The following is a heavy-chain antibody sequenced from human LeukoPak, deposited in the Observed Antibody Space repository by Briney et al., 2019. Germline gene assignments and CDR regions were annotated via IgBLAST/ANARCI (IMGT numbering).Heavy chain of an antibody. D-gene: IGHD3-22*01. Sequence: GGSLRLSCAASGFTFSSYEMNWVRQAPGKGLEWVSYISSSGSTIYYADSVKGRFTISRDSAKNSLYLQMNSLRAEDTAVYYCAREKPYYYDSSGPFDYWGQGTLVTVSS. CDR3: AREKPYYYDSSGPFDY. J-gene: IGHJ4*02. V-gene: IGHV3-48*03. CDR1: GFTFSSYE. CDR2: ISSSGSTI.